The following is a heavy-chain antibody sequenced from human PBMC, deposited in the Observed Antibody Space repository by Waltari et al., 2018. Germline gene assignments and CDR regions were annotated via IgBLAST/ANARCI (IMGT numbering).Heavy chain of an antibody. V-gene: IGHV3-7*01. CDR3: ARYDLGPYYYYGMDV. CDR2: INQDGSDK. Sequence: EVQLVESGGGLVQPWGSWRLSCPAAGFTFGSYWMSWVRQAPGKGLEWVANINQDGSDKYYVDSVKGRFTISRDNAKNSLYLQMNSLRPEDTAVYYCARYDLGPYYYYGMDVWGQGTTVTASS. J-gene: IGHJ6*02. D-gene: IGHD7-27*01. CDR1: GFTFGSYW.